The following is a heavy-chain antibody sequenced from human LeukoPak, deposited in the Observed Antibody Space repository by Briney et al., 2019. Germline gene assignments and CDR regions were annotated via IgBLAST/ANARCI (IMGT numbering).Heavy chain of an antibody. D-gene: IGHD6-6*01. V-gene: IGHV4-34*01. Sequence: SETLSLTCAVYGGSFSGYYWSWIRQPPGKGLEWIGEINHSGSTNYNPSLKSRVTISVDTSKNQFSLKLSSVTAADTAVYYCARGIAARLPGYYYYYMDVWGKGTTVTVSS. CDR2: INHSGST. CDR3: ARGIAARLPGYYYYYMDV. J-gene: IGHJ6*03. CDR1: GGSFSGYY.